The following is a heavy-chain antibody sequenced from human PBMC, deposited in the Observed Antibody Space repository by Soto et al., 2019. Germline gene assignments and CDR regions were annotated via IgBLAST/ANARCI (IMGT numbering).Heavy chain of an antibody. Sequence: QVQLVQSGAEVTKPGASVRLSCKASGYDFTRHHIHWVRQAPGQGLEWMGFINPYDGSTTHAQKIQGRITMTRDKSTNTVYMELSSLRSDDAAVYYCARDYLSSKPSLNYFDYWGRGALVTVSA. J-gene: IGHJ4*02. CDR2: INPYDGST. CDR3: ARDYLSSKPSLNYFDY. D-gene: IGHD2-2*01. V-gene: IGHV1-46*01. CDR1: GYDFTRHH.